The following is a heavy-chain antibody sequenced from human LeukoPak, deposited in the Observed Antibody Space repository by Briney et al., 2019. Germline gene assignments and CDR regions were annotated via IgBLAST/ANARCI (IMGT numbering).Heavy chain of an antibody. Sequence: ASVRVSCKASGYRFTTDMYTIHWLRQAPGHRLEWMGWINAGNGNTKYSQKFQGRVTITGDTSARTVYMEVSSLVSEDTAVYYCARDSDSSGWSWVYWGQGTLVTVSS. CDR2: INAGNGNT. CDR1: GYRFTTDMYT. CDR3: ARDSDSSGWSWVY. V-gene: IGHV1-3*01. D-gene: IGHD6-19*01. J-gene: IGHJ4*02.